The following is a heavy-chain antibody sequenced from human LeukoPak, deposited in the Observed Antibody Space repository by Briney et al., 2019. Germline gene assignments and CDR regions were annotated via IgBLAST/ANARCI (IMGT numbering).Heavy chain of an antibody. CDR3: TRVHYGDYVDY. Sequence: GGSLRLSCAASGFTFSSYWMHWVRQAPGKGLVWVSRISSDGTSTSYPDSVKGRFTISRDNAKNTLYLQMNSLRAEDTAVYHCTRVHYGDYVDYWGQGTLVTVSS. D-gene: IGHD4-17*01. CDR1: GFTFSSYW. CDR2: ISSDGTST. J-gene: IGHJ4*02. V-gene: IGHV3-74*01.